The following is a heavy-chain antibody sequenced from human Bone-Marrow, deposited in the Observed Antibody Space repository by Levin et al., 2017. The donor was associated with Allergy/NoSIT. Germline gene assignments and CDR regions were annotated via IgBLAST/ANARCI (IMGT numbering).Heavy chain of an antibody. D-gene: IGHD1-14*01. Sequence: SQTLSLTCRVNGGSFSGYFWTLIRPPPGKRLEWIAEINHRGSTHYNPSLTSRVTISVDSSHNQFSLRLNSLTAADTAVYFCARREPTMMTSDGPRGSFDYWGQGALVTVSS. CDR3: ARREPTMMTSDGPRGSFDY. J-gene: IGHJ4*02. CDR2: INHRGST. V-gene: IGHV4-34*01. CDR1: GGSFSGYF.